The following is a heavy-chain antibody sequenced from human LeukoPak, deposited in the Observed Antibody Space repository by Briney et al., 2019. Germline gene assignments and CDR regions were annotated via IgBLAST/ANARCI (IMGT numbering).Heavy chain of an antibody. J-gene: IGHJ3*02. Sequence: TSETLSLTCTVSGGSISSYYWSWIRQPPGKGLEWIGYIYYSGSTNYNPSLKSRVTISVDTSKNQFSLKLSSVTAADTAVYYCAREETTVTPRAFDIWGQGTMVTVSS. CDR3: AREETTVTPRAFDI. CDR2: IYYSGST. D-gene: IGHD4-11*01. V-gene: IGHV4-59*01. CDR1: GGSISSYY.